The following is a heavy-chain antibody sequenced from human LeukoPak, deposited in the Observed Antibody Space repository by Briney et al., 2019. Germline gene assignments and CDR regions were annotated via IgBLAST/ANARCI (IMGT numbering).Heavy chain of an antibody. CDR3: ARAHKKGYSYADFNY. CDR2: INTNSGVT. Sequence: ASVNVSCKTSGYTFTAYYLHWVRQAPGQGLEWMGWINTNSGVTTYAQKFQGRVTMTRDTSISTVYVELNRLRSDDTAVYYCARAHKKGYSYADFNYWGQGTLVSVSS. CDR1: GYTFTAYY. D-gene: IGHD5-18*01. J-gene: IGHJ4*02. V-gene: IGHV1-2*02.